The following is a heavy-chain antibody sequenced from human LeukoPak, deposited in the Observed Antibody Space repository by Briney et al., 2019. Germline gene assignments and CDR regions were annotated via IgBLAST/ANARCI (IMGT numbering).Heavy chain of an antibody. CDR2: IIPILGIA. CDR3: ARGPGGYGDYTFDY. CDR1: GGTFSGYA. Sequence: ASVKVSCKASGGTFSGYAISWVRQAPGQGLEWMGRIIPILGIANYAQKFQGRVTITADKSTSTAYMELSSLRSEDTAVYYCARGPGGYGDYTFDYWGQGTLVTVSS. D-gene: IGHD4-17*01. J-gene: IGHJ4*02. V-gene: IGHV1-69*04.